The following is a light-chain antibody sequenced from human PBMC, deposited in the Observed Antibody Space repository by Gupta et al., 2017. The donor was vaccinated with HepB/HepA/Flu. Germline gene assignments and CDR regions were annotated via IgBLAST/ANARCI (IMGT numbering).Light chain of an antibody. CDR3: LPYYNDAHSYV. Sequence: TCASSTGAVTSGDYPNWFQQQPGQAPRALIYSTIKRHSWTPARFSGSLPGGKAALTLTGVQPEDEAEYYCLPYYNDAHSYVFGSGTKVTVL. V-gene: IGLV7-43*01. CDR2: STI. CDR1: TGAVTSGDY. J-gene: IGLJ1*01.